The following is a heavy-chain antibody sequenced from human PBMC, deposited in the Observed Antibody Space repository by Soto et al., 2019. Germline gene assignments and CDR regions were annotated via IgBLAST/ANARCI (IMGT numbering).Heavy chain of an antibody. V-gene: IGHV3-23*01. Sequence: PGGYLRLSCAASGFTFISYAMSWVRQAPGKGLEWVSAISGSGESSYYADSVKGRFTISRDNSKDTLYLQMKGLRADDTAVYYCAKDKEWLPQSYYYGLDVWGQGTTVTVSS. J-gene: IGHJ6*02. D-gene: IGHD6-19*01. CDR3: AKDKEWLPQSYYYGLDV. CDR1: GFTFISYA. CDR2: ISGSGESS.